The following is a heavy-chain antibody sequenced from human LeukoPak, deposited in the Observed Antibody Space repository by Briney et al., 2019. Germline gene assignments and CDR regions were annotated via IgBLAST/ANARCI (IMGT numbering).Heavy chain of an antibody. CDR1: GFTFSTYT. D-gene: IGHD3-10*01. J-gene: IGHJ3*02. Sequence: PGGSLRLSCAASGFTFSTYTMNWVRQAPGKGLEWVSSTSSSGSYIYYADSVKGRFTISRDNAKNSLYLQMNSLRAEDTAVYYCARDSRGDAFDIWGQGTMVTVSS. CDR2: TSSSGSYI. V-gene: IGHV3-21*01. CDR3: ARDSRGDAFDI.